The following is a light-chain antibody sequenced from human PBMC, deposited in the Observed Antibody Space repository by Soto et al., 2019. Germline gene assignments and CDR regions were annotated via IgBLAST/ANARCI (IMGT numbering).Light chain of an antibody. CDR3: QHYNSYPLT. CDR2: MAS. J-gene: IGKJ4*01. Sequence: DIQMTQSPSTLSASVGDRVTITCRASQSISSWLAWYQQKPGKAPDLLIYMASSLQSGVPSRFSGSGSGTEFTLTISSLQPDDFATYYCQHYNSYPLTFGGGTKVDI. CDR1: QSISSW. V-gene: IGKV1-5*03.